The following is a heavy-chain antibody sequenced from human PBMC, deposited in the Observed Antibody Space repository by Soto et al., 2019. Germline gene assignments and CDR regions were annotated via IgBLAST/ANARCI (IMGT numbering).Heavy chain of an antibody. CDR2: ISDDGSNT. J-gene: IGHJ4*02. CDR3: AKLPAAQSYFDF. V-gene: IGHV3-30-3*01. D-gene: IGHD2-2*01. CDR1: GCTFRSYA. Sequence: LRLSCAASGCTFRSYAMHWVRQAPGKGLEWVAVISDDGSNTYYPDSVKGRFTISRDNSKNTLYLQMNSLRADDTAVYYCAKLPAAQSYFDFWGQRPLLTVSS.